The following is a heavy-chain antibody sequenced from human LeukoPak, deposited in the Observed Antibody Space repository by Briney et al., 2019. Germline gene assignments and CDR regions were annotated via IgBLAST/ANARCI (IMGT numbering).Heavy chain of an antibody. V-gene: IGHV3-21*01. J-gene: IGHJ3*02. CDR2: IG. Sequence: PGGSLRLSCAASGFTLRSYTMNWVRQAPGKGLEWVSSIGNADSVKGRFIISRDNAKNSVYLQMNSLRAEDTAVYYCARDQYSYVGHAFDIWGQGTMVTVSS. CDR3: ARDQYSYVGHAFDI. CDR1: GFTLRSYT. D-gene: IGHD5-18*01.